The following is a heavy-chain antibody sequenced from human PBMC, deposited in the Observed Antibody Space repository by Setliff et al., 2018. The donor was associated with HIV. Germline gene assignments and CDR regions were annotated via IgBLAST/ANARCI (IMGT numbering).Heavy chain of an antibody. CDR2: INPSGRSA. J-gene: IGHJ4*02. D-gene: IGHD3-22*01. CDR1: GYSFTRNQ. CDR3: ARDGGDGSGYYYADY. V-gene: IGHV1-46*01. Sequence: EASVKVSCKASGYSFTRNQIHWVRQAPGQGLEWMGIINPSGRSAAYAEKFRGRVTMTSDTSTNTVYMELRSLRSEETAVFYCARDGGDGSGYYYADYWGQGTLVTVSS.